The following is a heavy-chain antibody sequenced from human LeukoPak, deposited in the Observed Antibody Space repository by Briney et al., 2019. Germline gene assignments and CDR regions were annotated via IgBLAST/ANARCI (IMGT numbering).Heavy chain of an antibody. CDR2: ISGSGGST. CDR1: GFTFSSYA. V-gene: IGHV3-23*01. D-gene: IGHD6-19*01. CDR3: AKDSIAVAAYYFDY. Sequence: GGSLRLSCAASGFTFSSYAMSLVRLAPGKGLEWVSAISGSGGSTYYADSVKGRLTISRDNSKNTLYLQMNSLRAEDTAVYYCAKDSIAVAAYYFDYWGQGTLVTVSS. J-gene: IGHJ4*02.